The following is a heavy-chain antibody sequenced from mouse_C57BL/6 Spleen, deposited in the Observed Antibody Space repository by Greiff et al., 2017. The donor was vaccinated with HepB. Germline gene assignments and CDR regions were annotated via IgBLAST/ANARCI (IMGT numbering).Heavy chain of an antibody. CDR2: ISSGSSTT. V-gene: IGHV5-17*01. CDR3: ARNDALDY. CDR1: GFTFSGYG. Sequence: EVQLVESGGGLVKPGGSLKLSCAASGFTFSGYGMHWVRQTPEKGLEWVANISSGSSTTYYADTVKGRFTISRDNAKNTLYLQMTSLRSEDTAMYYCARNDALDYWGQGTSVTVSS. J-gene: IGHJ4*01. D-gene: IGHD2-12*01.